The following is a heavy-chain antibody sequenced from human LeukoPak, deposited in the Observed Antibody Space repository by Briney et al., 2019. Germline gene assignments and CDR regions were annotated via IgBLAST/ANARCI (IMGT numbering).Heavy chain of an antibody. D-gene: IGHD6-19*01. V-gene: IGHV4-59*08. CDR2: IYYSGST. J-gene: IGHJ4*02. Sequence: SETLSLTCTVSGGSISNYYWSWIRQAPGKGLEWVGAIYYSGSTNYNPSLKSRVTISVDTSKNQFSLKLSSVTAADTAVYYCARHDAGKWLPYFDYWGRGTLVTVSS. CDR1: GGSISNYY. CDR3: ARHDAGKWLPYFDY.